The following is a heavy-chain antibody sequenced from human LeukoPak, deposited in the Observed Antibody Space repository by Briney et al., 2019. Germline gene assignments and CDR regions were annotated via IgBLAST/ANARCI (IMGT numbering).Heavy chain of an antibody. V-gene: IGHV4-59*01. CDR1: GGSISSYY. J-gene: IGHJ5*02. D-gene: IGHD1-1*01. CDR2: IYYSGST. CDR3: ARDFGPGTNWCDP. Sequence: SETLSLTCTVSGGSISSYYWSWIRQPPGKGPEWIGYIYYSGSTNYNPSLKSRVTISVDTSKNQFSLKLSSVTAADTAVYYCARDFGPGTNWCDPWGQGTLVTVSS.